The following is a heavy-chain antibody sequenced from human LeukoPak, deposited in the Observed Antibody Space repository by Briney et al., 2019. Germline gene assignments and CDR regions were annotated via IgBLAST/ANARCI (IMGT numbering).Heavy chain of an antibody. D-gene: IGHD3-3*02. J-gene: IGHJ4*02. Sequence: GASVKVSCKASGYTFTGYYMHWVRQAPGQGLEWMGWINPNSGGTNYAQKFQGRVTMTRDTSISTAYMELSRLRSDDTAVYYCARTLTHFWSCYYRALGYWGQGTLVTVSS. CDR2: INPNSGGT. V-gene: IGHV1-2*02. CDR3: ARTLTHFWSCYYRALGY. CDR1: GYTFTGYY.